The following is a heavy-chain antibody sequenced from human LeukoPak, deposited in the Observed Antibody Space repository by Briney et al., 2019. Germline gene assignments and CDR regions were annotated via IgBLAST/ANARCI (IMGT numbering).Heavy chain of an antibody. J-gene: IGHJ4*02. CDR2: ISSSGSTI. V-gene: IGHV3-48*03. Sequence: PGGSLRLSCAASGFTFSSYEMNWVRQAPGKGLEWVSYISSSGSTIYYADSVKGRFTISRDNSKNTLYLQMNSLRAEDTAVYYCAKETYYDYVWGRYDYWGQGTLVTVSS. CDR1: GFTFSSYE. CDR3: AKETYYDYVWGRYDY. D-gene: IGHD3-16*01.